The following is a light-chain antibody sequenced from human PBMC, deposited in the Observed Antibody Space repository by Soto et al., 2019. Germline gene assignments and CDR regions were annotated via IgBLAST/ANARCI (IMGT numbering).Light chain of an antibody. V-gene: IGLV2-8*01. CDR1: SSDVGGYNY. CDR2: EVS. J-gene: IGLJ1*01. CDR3: SSYAGSNNV. Sequence: QSVLTQPPSASGSPGQSVTISWTGTSSDVGGYNYVSWYQQHPGKAPKLMIYEVSKRPSGVPDRFSGSKSGNTASLTVSGLQAEDEADYYCSSYAGSNNVFGTGTKVTVL.